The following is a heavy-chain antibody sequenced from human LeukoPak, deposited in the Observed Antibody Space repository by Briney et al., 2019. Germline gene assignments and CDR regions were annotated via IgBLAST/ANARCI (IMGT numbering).Heavy chain of an antibody. CDR2: ISAYNGNT. Sequence: ASVKVSCKASGYTFTGYYMHWVRQAPGQGLEWMGWISAYNGNTNYAQKLQGRVTMTTDTSTSTAYMELRSLRSDDTAVYYCARDRDGSGSQTELDYWGQGTLVTVSS. CDR1: GYTFTGYY. D-gene: IGHD3-10*01. CDR3: ARDRDGSGSQTELDY. V-gene: IGHV1-18*04. J-gene: IGHJ4*02.